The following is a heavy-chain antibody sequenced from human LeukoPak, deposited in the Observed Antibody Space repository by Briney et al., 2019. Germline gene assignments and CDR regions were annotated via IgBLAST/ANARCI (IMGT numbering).Heavy chain of an antibody. V-gene: IGHV3-30*03. J-gene: IGHJ4*02. CDR2: ISYDGSNK. D-gene: IGHD3-10*01. CDR1: GFTFSSYG. CDR3: ARARGASFDY. Sequence: GGSLRLSCADSGFTFSSYGMHWVRHAPGKGLEWVAVISYDGSNKYYADSVKGRFTISRDNSKNTLYLQMNSLRAEDTAVYYCARARGASFDYWGQGTLLTVSS.